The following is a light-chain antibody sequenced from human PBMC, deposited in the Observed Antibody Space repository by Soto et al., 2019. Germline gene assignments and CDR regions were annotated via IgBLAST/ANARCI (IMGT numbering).Light chain of an antibody. CDR1: PGISIY. CDR3: QNYNRAPIT. Sequence: IHITLDPSSLPTSLGDRVSIHCRGRPGISIYLAWYQKTPGKVPKHLIYGASKLQSGVPSRCSGGGSGANFTLTSSILQAEDVGTYYCQNYNRAPITFGQGTRLEIK. CDR2: GAS. J-gene: IGKJ5*01. V-gene: IGKV1-27*01.